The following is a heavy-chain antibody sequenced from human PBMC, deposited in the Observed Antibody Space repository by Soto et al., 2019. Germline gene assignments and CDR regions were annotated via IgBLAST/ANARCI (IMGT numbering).Heavy chain of an antibody. CDR1: GYTFSNYG. CDR3: ARDGSSSWPNFDY. CDR2: ISGYNGNT. J-gene: IGHJ4*02. D-gene: IGHD6-13*01. Sequence: QVQLVQSGAEVKKPGASVKVSCKASGYTFSNYGLSWVRQAPGQGLEWMGWISGYNGNTHYAQKFQGRVTMTTDTSTSTAYMELRSLRSDDTAMFYCARDGSSSWPNFDYWGQGTLVTVSS. V-gene: IGHV1-18*01.